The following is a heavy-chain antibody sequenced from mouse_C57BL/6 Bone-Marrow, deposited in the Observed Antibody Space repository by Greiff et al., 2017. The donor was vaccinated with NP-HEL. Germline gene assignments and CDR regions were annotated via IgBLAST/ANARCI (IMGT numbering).Heavy chain of an antibody. J-gene: IGHJ3*01. CDR3: AIADHGNWVAY. Sequence: VKLQQPGAELVKPGASVKVSCKASGYTFTSYWMHWVKQRPGQGLEWIGRIHPSDSDTNYNQKFKGKATLTVDKSSSTAYMQLSSLTSEDSAVYYCAIADHGNWVAYWGQGTLVTVSA. D-gene: IGHD2-1*01. CDR1: GYTFTSYW. V-gene: IGHV1-74*01. CDR2: IHPSDSDT.